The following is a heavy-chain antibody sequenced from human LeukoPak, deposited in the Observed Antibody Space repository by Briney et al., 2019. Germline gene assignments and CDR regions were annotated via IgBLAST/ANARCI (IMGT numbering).Heavy chain of an antibody. J-gene: IGHJ6*02. CDR1: GYTFTSYG. V-gene: IGHV1-18*01. CDR3: ARDRTFTIFYHYPDYYYYGMDV. CDR2: ISAYNGNT. Sequence: ASVKVSCKASGYTFTSYGISWVRQAPGQGLEWMGWISAYNGNTNYAQKLQGRVTVTTDTSTSTAYMELRSLRSDDTAVYYCARDRTFTIFYHYPDYYYYGMDVWGQGTTVTVSS. D-gene: IGHD3-9*01.